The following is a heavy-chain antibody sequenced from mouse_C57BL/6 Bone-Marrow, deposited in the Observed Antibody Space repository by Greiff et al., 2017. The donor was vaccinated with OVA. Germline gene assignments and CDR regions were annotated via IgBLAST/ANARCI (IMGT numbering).Heavy chain of an antibody. CDR1: GFTFSSYA. CDR2: ISDGGSYT. CDR3: ARADYYGSSWFAY. J-gene: IGHJ3*01. D-gene: IGHD1-1*01. V-gene: IGHV5-4*03. Sequence: EVKVVESGGGLVKPGGSLKLSCAASGFTFSSYAMSWVRQTPEKRLEWVATISDGGSYTYYPDNVKGRFTISRDNAKNNLYLQMSHLKSEDTAMYYCARADYYGSSWFAYWGQGTLVTVSA.